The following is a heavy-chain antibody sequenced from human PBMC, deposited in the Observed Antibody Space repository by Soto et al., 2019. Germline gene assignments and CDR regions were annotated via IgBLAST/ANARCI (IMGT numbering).Heavy chain of an antibody. CDR3: ATDNGSGWCAVDC. CDR2: ISWDGGST. CDR1: GLTFDDYT. V-gene: IGHV3-43*01. J-gene: IGHJ4*02. D-gene: IGHD6-19*01. Sequence: GGSLRLSCAASGLTFDDYTMHWVRHAPRKGLEWVSLISWDGGSTYYADSVKGRFTISRDNSKSSLYLQMNSLRTEDTALYYCATDNGSGWCAVDCWGQGSRVTVAS.